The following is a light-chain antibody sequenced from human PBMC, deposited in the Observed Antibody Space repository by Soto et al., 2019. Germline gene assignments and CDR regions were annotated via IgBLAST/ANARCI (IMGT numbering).Light chain of an antibody. CDR1: SSDIGRYNY. V-gene: IGLV2-14*01. J-gene: IGLJ1*01. CDR3: SSYISSSTYV. CDR2: DVS. Sequence: QSALTQPASVSGSPGQSITISCIGTSSDIGRYNYVSWYQQYPGKAPKFIIYDVSNRPSGVSNRLSGSKSGNTASLTISGLQAEDEADYYCSSYISSSTYVFGTGTKVTVL.